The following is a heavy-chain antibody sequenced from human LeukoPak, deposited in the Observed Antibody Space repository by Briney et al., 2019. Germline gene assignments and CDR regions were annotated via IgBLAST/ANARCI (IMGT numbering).Heavy chain of an antibody. D-gene: IGHD1-7*01. CDR1: GFTFSSYA. Sequence: GGSLRLSCAASGFTFSSYAMSWVRQAPGKGLEWVSIISGSGDSTYYADSVKGRFTISRDNSKNTLYLQMNSLRAEDTAVYYCATGWNLGDAFDIWGQGTMVTVSS. CDR2: ISGSGDST. CDR3: ATGWNLGDAFDI. J-gene: IGHJ3*02. V-gene: IGHV3-23*01.